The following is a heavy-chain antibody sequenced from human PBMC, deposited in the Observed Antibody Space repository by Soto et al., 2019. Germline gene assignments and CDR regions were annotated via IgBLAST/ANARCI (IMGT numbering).Heavy chain of an antibody. D-gene: IGHD3-22*01. J-gene: IGHJ4*02. V-gene: IGHV3-7*01. CDR3: ARDYYDSSGYLDY. CDR2: IKQDGSEK. Sequence: GGSLRLSCAASGFTFSSYWMSWVRQAPGKGLEWVVNIKQDGSEKYYVDSVKGRFTISRDNAKNSLYLQMNSLRAEDTAVYYCARDYYDSSGYLDYWGQGTLVTVSS. CDR1: GFTFSSYW.